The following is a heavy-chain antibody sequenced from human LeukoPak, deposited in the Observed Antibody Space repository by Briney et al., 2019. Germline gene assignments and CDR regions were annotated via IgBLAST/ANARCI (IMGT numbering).Heavy chain of an antibody. CDR3: ARGWYSSSWYFDY. CDR2: IYYSGST. Sequence: SETLSLTCTVSGGSISSYYWSWIRQPPGKGLEWIGYIYYSGSTNYNPSLKSRVTISVDTSKNQFSLKLSSVTAADTAVYYCARGWYSSSWYFDYWGQGTLVTVPS. V-gene: IGHV4-59*01. D-gene: IGHD6-13*01. J-gene: IGHJ4*02. CDR1: GGSISSYY.